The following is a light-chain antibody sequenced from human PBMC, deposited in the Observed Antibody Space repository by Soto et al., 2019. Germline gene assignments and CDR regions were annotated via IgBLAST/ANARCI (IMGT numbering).Light chain of an antibody. CDR3: QQYGSSSIA. V-gene: IGKV3-20*01. J-gene: IGKJ5*01. Sequence: EIVLTQSPGTLSLSPGERATLSCRASQSVTGNHLAWYQQKPGQAPRLLIYTPSTRAPGIPDRFSGDGSGTDFTLTISRLEPEDFAVYFCQQYGSSSIAFGQGTRLDIK. CDR2: TPS. CDR1: QSVTGNH.